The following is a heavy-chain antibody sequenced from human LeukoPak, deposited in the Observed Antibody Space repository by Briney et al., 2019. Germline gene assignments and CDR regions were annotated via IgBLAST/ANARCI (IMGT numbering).Heavy chain of an antibody. CDR3: ARVGADFDFWRGYYKRGRWFDP. D-gene: IGHD3-3*01. J-gene: IGHJ5*02. CDR1: GGTFSSYA. CDR2: IIPIFGTA. V-gene: IGHV1-69*13. Sequence: GASVTVSCQASGGTFSSYAISWVRQAPGQGREWMGGIIPIFGTANYAQKFQGRVTITADESTSTAYMELSSLRSEDTAVYYCARVGADFDFWRGYYKRGRWFDPWGQGTLVTVSS.